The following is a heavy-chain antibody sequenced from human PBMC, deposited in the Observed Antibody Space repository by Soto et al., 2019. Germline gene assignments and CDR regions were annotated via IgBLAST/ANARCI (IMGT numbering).Heavy chain of an antibody. D-gene: IGHD6-19*01. Sequence: QVQLVQSGAEVKKPGASVKVSCKASGYTFTSYAIHWVRQAPGQRLEWMGWINAGNGNTKYSQKFQDRVTITRDTSASAAYIGRSSLRSEDTAAYYCARDLGGWPDYWGQGTLGTVSS. J-gene: IGHJ4*02. CDR3: ARDLGGWPDY. CDR1: GYTFTSYA. V-gene: IGHV1-3*01. CDR2: INAGNGNT.